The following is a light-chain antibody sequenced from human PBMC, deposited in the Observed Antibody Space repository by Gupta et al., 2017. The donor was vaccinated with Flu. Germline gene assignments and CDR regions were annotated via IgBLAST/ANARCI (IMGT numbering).Light chain of an antibody. Sequence: DVPMTQSPSTLSASVGDTVTITCRASQAVRSWLAWYQQKPGKAPKLLISGASILQTGVPSRFSGSASGTDCTLTISGLQPDDVATYYCQQYDSYPTWTFGQGTKV. J-gene: IGKJ1*01. CDR2: GAS. CDR3: QQYDSYPTWT. CDR1: QAVRSW. V-gene: IGKV1-5*03.